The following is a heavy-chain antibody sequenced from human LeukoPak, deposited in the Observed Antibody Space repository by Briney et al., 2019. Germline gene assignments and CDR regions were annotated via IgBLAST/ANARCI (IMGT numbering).Heavy chain of an antibody. CDR1: GFTVSSNY. V-gene: IGHV3-53*04. CDR2: IYSGGST. CDR3: ARVGGTFDY. J-gene: IGHJ4*02. Sequence: SLRLSCXASGFTVSSNYMSWVRQAPGKGLEWVSVIYSGGSTYYTDSVKGRFTISRHNSKNTLYLQMNSLRAEDTAVYYCARVGGTFDYWGQGTLVTVSS. D-gene: IGHD1-1*01.